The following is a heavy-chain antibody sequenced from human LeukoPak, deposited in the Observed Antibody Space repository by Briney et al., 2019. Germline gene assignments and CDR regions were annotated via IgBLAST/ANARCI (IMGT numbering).Heavy chain of an antibody. CDR3: ARDRISGTTGYDY. D-gene: IGHD1-20*01. Sequence: GASVKVSCKASGYTFTSYAMNWVRQAPGQGLEWMGWISAYNGNTNYAQKLQGRVTMTTDTSTSTAYMELSRLRSDDTAVYYCARDRISGTTGYDYWGQGTLVTVSS. CDR1: GYTFTSYA. V-gene: IGHV1-18*01. CDR2: ISAYNGNT. J-gene: IGHJ4*02.